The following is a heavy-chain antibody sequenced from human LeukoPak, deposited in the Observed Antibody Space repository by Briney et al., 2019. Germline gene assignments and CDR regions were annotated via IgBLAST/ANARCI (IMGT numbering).Heavy chain of an antibody. Sequence: GSLRLSCAASGFTFSSYAMHWVRQAPGKGLEWVAVISYDGSNKYYADSVKGRFTISRDNSKNTLYLQMNSPRAEDTAVYYCARSDITMVRGAPVGGWGQGTLVTVSS. V-gene: IGHV3-30*04. CDR2: ISYDGSNK. CDR3: ARSDITMVRGAPVGG. CDR1: GFTFSSYA. D-gene: IGHD3-10*01. J-gene: IGHJ4*02.